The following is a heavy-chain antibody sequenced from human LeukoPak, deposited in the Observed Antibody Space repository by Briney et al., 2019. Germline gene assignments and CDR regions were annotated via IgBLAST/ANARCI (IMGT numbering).Heavy chain of an antibody. CDR2: ISGSGGST. V-gene: IGHV3-23*01. J-gene: IGHJ5*02. CDR1: GFTFSSYA. D-gene: IGHD3-3*01. CDR3: AKGTYYDFWSGYFNWFDP. Sequence: GGSLRLSYAASGFTFSSYAMSWVRQAPGKGLEWVSAISGSGGSTYYADSVKGRFTISRDNSKNTLYLQMNSLRAEDTAVYYCAKGTYYDFWSGYFNWFDPWGQGTLVTVSS.